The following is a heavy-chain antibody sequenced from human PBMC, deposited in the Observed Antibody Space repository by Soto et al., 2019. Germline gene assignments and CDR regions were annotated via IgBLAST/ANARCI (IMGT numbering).Heavy chain of an antibody. CDR3: AKDHSSSWYVGFDY. CDR2: ISWNSGSI. J-gene: IGHJ4*02. V-gene: IGHV3-9*01. D-gene: IGHD6-13*01. CDR1: GFTFDDYA. Sequence: EVQLVESGGGLVQPGRSLRLSCAASGFTFDDYAMHWVRQAPGKGLEWVSGISWNSGSIGYADSVKGRFTISRDNAKNSLYLQMNSLRAEDTALYYCAKDHSSSWYVGFDYWGQGTLVTVSS.